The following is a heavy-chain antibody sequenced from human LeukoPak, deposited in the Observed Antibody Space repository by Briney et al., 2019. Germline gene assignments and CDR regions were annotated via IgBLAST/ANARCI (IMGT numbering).Heavy chain of an antibody. CDR1: GFTFSSYS. D-gene: IGHD2-2*01. CDR2: ISSSTSTI. CDR3: ARCSSTSCHYFDY. V-gene: IGHV3-48*01. J-gene: IGHJ4*02. Sequence: GGSLRLSCAASGFTFSSYSMSWVRKAPGKGLEWVSYISSSTSTIYYADSVKGPFTISRDNAKNSLYLQMNSLRAEDTAVYYCARCSSTSCHYFDYWGQGTLVTVSS.